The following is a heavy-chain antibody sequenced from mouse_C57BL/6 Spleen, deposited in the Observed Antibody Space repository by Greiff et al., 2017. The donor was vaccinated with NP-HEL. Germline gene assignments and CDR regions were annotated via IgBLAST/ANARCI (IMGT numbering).Heavy chain of an antibody. CDR3: ARRWLLSYAMDY. J-gene: IGHJ4*01. V-gene: IGHV5-17*01. Sequence: EVKLQESGGGLVKPGGSLKLSCAASGFTFSDYGMHWVRQAPEKGLEWVAYISSGSSTIYYADTVKGRFTISRDHAKNTLFLQMTSLRSEEPAMYYCARRWLLSYAMDYWGQGTSVTVSS. D-gene: IGHD2-3*01. CDR1: GFTFSDYG. CDR2: ISSGSSTI.